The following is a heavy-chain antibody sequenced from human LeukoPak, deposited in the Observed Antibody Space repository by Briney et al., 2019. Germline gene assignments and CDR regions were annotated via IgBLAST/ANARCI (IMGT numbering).Heavy chain of an antibody. J-gene: IGHJ1*01. Sequence: GGSLRLSCAASGLTISNNFMGWVRQAPGKGLEWVSLIYSGGSTYSADSVKGRFTISRDNSKNTLHLQMNSLRAEDTAVYYCARDTDYYGSGRHGYFDHWGQGALVTVSS. D-gene: IGHD3-10*01. CDR2: IYSGGST. CDR1: GLTISNNF. CDR3: ARDTDYYGSGRHGYFDH. V-gene: IGHV3-66*01.